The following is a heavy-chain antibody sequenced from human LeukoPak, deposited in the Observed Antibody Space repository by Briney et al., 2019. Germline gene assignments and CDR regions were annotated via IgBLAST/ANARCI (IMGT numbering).Heavy chain of an antibody. CDR3: ARDLLTIFGVVITNWFDP. Sequence: ASVKVSCKASGYTFTSYGISWVRQAPGQGLEWMGWISAYNGNTNYAQKLQGRVTMTTDTSTSTAYMELRSLRSDDTAVYYCARDLLTIFGVVITNWFDPWGQGTTVTVSS. CDR1: GYTFTSYG. V-gene: IGHV1-18*01. CDR2: ISAYNGNT. D-gene: IGHD3-3*01. J-gene: IGHJ5*01.